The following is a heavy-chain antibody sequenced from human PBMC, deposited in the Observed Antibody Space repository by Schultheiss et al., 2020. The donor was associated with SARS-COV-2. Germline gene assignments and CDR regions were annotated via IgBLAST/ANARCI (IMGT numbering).Heavy chain of an antibody. CDR3: ARDVRSSGWYSGFEY. CDR2: ISGSGGGT. CDR1: GFTFSSYA. Sequence: GGSLRLSCAASGFTFSSYAMNWVRQAPGKGLEWVSGISGSGGGTYYADSVKGRFTISRDNSKNTLYLQMNSLRAEDTAVYYCARDVRSSGWYSGFEYWGQGTLVTVSS. V-gene: IGHV3-23*01. D-gene: IGHD6-19*01. J-gene: IGHJ4*02.